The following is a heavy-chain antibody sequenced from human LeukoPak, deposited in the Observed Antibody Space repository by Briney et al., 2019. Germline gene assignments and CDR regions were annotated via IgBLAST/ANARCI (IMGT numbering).Heavy chain of an antibody. V-gene: IGHV1-18*01. Sequence: GASVKVSCTASGATFSSYAISWVRQAPGQGLGWMGWISAYNGNTNYAQKLQGRVTMTTDTSTSTAYMELRSLRTDDTAVYYWARGRSTRGALDYWGQGTLVTVSS. D-gene: IGHD3-10*01. CDR2: ISAYNGNT. CDR1: GATFSSYA. CDR3: ARGRSTRGALDY. J-gene: IGHJ4*02.